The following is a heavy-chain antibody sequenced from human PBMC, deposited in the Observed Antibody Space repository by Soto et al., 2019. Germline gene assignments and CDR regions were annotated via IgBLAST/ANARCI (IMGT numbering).Heavy chain of an antibody. CDR2: ISSTSSYI. D-gene: IGHD2-2*01. CDR1: GFTFSSYS. CDR3: VRDHQHAAFDI. Sequence: EVQLVESGGGLVNPGGSLRLSCAASGFTFSSYSMNWVRQAPGKGLEWVSSISSTSSYIYYADSLKGRYTISRDNAKQSLYLEMNSLRAEDTAVYYCVRDHQHAAFDIWGQGTMVTVSS. J-gene: IGHJ3*02. V-gene: IGHV3-21*01.